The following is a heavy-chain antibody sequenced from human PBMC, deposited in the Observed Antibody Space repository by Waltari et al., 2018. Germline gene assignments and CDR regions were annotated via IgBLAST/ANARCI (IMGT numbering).Heavy chain of an antibody. V-gene: IGHV3-53*01. Sequence: EVQLVESGGGLIQPGGSLRLSCAASGFTVSSHYMSWVRQAPGKGLEWVSVIYSGGSTYYADSVKGRFTISRDNSKNTLYLQMNSLRAEDTAVYYCSYYGDYDPYYFDYWGQGTLVTVSS. D-gene: IGHD4-17*01. J-gene: IGHJ4*02. CDR3: SYYGDYDPYYFDY. CDR2: IYSGGST. CDR1: GFTVSSHY.